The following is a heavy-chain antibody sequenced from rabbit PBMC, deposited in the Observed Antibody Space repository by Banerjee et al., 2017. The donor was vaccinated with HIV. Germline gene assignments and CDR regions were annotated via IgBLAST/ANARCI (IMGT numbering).Heavy chain of an antibody. CDR1: GFTISSSYF. V-gene: IGHV1S43*01. Sequence: QEQLEESGGDLVKPGASLTLTCKASGFTISSSYFMCWVRQAPGKGLELIACILTVSGSTWYVSWAKGRFTISRSTSLNTVTLQMTSLTAADTATYFCARVNAGSSGYYSLWGQGTLVTVS. CDR3: ARVNAGSSGYYSL. CDR2: ILTVSGST. J-gene: IGHJ6*01. D-gene: IGHD1-1*01.